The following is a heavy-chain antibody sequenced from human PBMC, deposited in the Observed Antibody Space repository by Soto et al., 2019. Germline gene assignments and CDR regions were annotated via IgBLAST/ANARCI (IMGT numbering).Heavy chain of an antibody. D-gene: IGHD3-10*01. J-gene: IGHJ6*02. Sequence: ASVKVSCKASGYTFTSYGISWVRQAPGQGLEWMGWISAYNGNTNYAQKLQGRVTMTTDTSTSTAYMELRSLRSDDTAVYYCARDRGFGELATSHRDYYYGMDVWGQGTTVTVSS. CDR1: GYTFTSYG. V-gene: IGHV1-18*04. CDR3: ARDRGFGELATSHRDYYYGMDV. CDR2: ISAYNGNT.